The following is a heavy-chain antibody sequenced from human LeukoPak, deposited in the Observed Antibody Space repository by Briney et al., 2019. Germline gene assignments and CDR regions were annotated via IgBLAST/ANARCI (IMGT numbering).Heavy chain of an antibody. V-gene: IGHV4-34*01. CDR3: ARRAGILGVRESGTDY. CDR2: INHSGST. Sequence: SETLSLTCAVYGGSFSGYYWSWIRQPPGKGLEWIGEINHSGSTNYNPSLKSRVTISVDTSKNQFSLKLSSVTAADTAVYYCARRAGILGVRESGTDYWGQGTLVTVSP. J-gene: IGHJ4*02. CDR1: GGSFSGYY. D-gene: IGHD6-13*01.